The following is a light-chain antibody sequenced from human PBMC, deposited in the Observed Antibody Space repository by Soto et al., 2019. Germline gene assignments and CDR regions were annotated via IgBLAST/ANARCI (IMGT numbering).Light chain of an antibody. CDR3: QQYGSSPRT. CDR2: NTS. J-gene: IGKJ1*01. CDR1: QSFLHSNGYNY. Sequence: VMTQSPLSLPVTPGEPASISCRSSQSFLHSNGYNYLVWYQQKPGQAPRLLIYNTSSRATGIPDRFSGSGSGTDFTLSISRLEPEDFAVYYCQQYGSSPRTFGQG. V-gene: IGKV3-20*01.